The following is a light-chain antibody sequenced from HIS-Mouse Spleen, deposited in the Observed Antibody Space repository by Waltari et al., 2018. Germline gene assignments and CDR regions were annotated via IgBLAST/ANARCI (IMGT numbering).Light chain of an antibody. CDR1: SSNLGRNY. V-gene: IGLV1-47*01. J-gene: IGLJ3*02. CDR3: AAWDDSLSGRV. Sequence: QSVLTQPPSASGTPGQWVTISCSGSSSNLGRNYVHWYQQLPGTAPKLLIYRNNQRPSGVPDRFSGSKSGTSASLAISGLRSEDEADYYCAAWDDSLSGRVFGGGTKLTVL. CDR2: RNN.